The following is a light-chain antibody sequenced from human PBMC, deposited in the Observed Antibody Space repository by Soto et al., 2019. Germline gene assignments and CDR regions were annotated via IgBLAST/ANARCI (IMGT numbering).Light chain of an antibody. Sequence: DIQLTQSPSTLSASVGDSVTLTCRASQSVSSWLAWYHQKPGKAPKLLIYKASSLESGVPSRLSGSGSGTEFTLIISSLQPEDFATYYCQQYNSYSLTFGPGTKVDIK. CDR2: KAS. CDR3: QQYNSYSLT. CDR1: QSVSSW. J-gene: IGKJ3*01. V-gene: IGKV1-5*03.